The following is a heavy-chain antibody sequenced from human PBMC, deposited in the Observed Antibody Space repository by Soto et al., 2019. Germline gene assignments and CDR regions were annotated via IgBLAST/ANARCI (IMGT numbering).Heavy chain of an antibody. D-gene: IGHD2-21*01. CDR1: GFTFSSYG. Sequence: PGGSLRLSCAASGFTFSSYGMHWVRQAPGKGLEWVAVISYDGSNKYYADSVKGRFTISRDNSKNTLYLQMNSLRAEDTAVYYCAQDRGGGGEIDYWGQGTLVTVYS. J-gene: IGHJ4*02. CDR3: AQDRGGGGEIDY. CDR2: ISYDGSNK. V-gene: IGHV3-30*18.